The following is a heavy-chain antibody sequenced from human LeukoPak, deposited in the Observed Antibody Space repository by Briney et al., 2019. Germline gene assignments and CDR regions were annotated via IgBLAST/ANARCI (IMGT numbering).Heavy chain of an antibody. D-gene: IGHD2-21*01. CDR2: ISAYNGNT. V-gene: IGHV1-18*01. CDR1: GYTFTSYG. Sequence: ASVKVSCKASGYTFTSYGISWVRQAPGQGLEWMGWISAYNGNTNYAQELQGRVTMTTDTSTSTAYMELRSLRSDDTAVYYCARVRCGGDCFLYYYYYMDVWGKGTTVTVSS. J-gene: IGHJ6*03. CDR3: ARVRCGGDCFLYYYYYMDV.